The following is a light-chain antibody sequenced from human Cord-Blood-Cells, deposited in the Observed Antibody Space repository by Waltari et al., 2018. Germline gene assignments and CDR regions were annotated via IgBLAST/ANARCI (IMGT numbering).Light chain of an antibody. CDR2: GAS. J-gene: IGKJ4*01. Sequence: IVLTQSPCTLSLSPGERATLSCRASQSVSSSDLAWDQQKPAPAPRLLVYGASSRATGIPDGFSGSGCGTDFTLTMSSLEPEDCAVYYCQEYGSSALTFGGGTKVEIK. CDR3: QEYGSSALT. CDR1: QSVSSSD. V-gene: IGKV3-20*01.